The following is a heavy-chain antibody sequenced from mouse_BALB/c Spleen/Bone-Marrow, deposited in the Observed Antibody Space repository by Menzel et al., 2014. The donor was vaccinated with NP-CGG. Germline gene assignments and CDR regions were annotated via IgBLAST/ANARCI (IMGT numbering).Heavy chain of an antibody. V-gene: IGHV1-14*01. CDR2: INPYNDGT. CDR3: ARRGRIAEALGY. J-gene: IGHJ2*01. Sequence: VQLKESGPEQVKPGASVKMSCKASGYTFTSYVMHWVKQKPGQGLEWIRYINPYNDGTKYNEKFKGKATLTSDKSSSTAYMELSSLTSEDSAVYYCARRGRIAEALGYWGQGTTLTVSS. D-gene: IGHD6-1*01. CDR1: GYTFTSYV.